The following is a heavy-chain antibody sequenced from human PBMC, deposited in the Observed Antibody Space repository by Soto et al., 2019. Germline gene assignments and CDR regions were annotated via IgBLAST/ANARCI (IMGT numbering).Heavy chain of an antibody. CDR3: ATSYGNAWYTY. CDR2: IKQDGSEK. Sequence: PGGSLRLSCAASGFTFSSYWMSWVRQAPGKGLEWVANIKQDGSEKYYVDSVKGRFTISRDNAKNQFTLQLTSVTVEDTAVYYCATSYGNAWYTYWGQGTQVTVSS. V-gene: IGHV3-7*05. CDR1: GFTFSSYW. D-gene: IGHD6-13*01. J-gene: IGHJ4*02.